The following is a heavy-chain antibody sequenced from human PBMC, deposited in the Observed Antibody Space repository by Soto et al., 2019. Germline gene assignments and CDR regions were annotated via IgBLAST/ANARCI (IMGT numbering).Heavy chain of an antibody. J-gene: IGHJ6*02. CDR3: APLAARNGDGMDV. CDR1: GGSISSSSYY. D-gene: IGHD6-6*01. CDR2: IYYSGST. Sequence: QLQLQESGPGLVKPSETLSLTCTVSGGSISSSSYYWGWIRQPPGKGLEWIGSIYYSGSTYYNPSLKSRVTISVDTSKNQFSLKLSSVTAADTAVYYCAPLAARNGDGMDVWGQGTTVTVSS. V-gene: IGHV4-39*01.